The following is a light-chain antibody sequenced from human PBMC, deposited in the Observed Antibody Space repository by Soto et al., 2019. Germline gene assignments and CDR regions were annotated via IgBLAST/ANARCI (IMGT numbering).Light chain of an antibody. CDR3: QQYGSSPLT. J-gene: IGKJ4*01. CDR2: GAS. Sequence: EIVLTQSPGTLSLSPGERATLSCGASQSVSRNQLAWYQQKPGQAPRLLIYGASSRATGIPDRFSGSGSGTDFTLIISRREPEDFSVYYCQQYGSSPLTFGGGTKVEIK. CDR1: QSVSRNQ. V-gene: IGKV3-20*01.